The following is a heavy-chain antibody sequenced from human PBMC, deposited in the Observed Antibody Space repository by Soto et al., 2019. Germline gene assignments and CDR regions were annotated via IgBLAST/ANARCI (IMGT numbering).Heavy chain of an antibody. CDR2: IIPILGIA. CDR3: ARDLVPYSGYDRFDY. V-gene: IGHV1-69*10. CDR1: GGTVSSYA. Sequence: GASVRIYCRASGGTVSSYAISWVRPAPGQGLEWMGGIIPILGIANYAQKFQGRVTITADKSTSTAYMELSSLRSEDTAVYYCARDLVPYSGYDRFDYWGQGTLVTVSS. J-gene: IGHJ4*02. D-gene: IGHD5-12*01.